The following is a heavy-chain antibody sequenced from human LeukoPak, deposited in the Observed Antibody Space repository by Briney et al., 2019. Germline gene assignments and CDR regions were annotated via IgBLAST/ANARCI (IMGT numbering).Heavy chain of an antibody. CDR3: ARDTDCSSTSCYLLYGMDV. CDR2: IIPILGIA. J-gene: IGHJ6*02. CDR1: GGTFSSYA. Sequence: GASVKVSCKASGGTFSSYAISWVRQAPGQGLEWTGRIIPILGIANYAQKFQGRVTITADKSTSTAYMELSSLRSEDTAVYYCARDTDCSSTSCYLLYGMDVWGQGTTVTVSS. D-gene: IGHD2-2*01. V-gene: IGHV1-69*04.